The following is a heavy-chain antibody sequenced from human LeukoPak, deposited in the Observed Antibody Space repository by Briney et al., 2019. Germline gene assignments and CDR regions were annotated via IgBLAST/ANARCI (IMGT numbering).Heavy chain of an antibody. CDR2: INHSGST. Sequence: PSETLSLTCAVYGGSFSGYYWSWIRQPPGKGLEWIGEINHSGSTNYNPSLKSQVTISVDTSKNQFSLKLSSVTAADTAVYYCARVSANNWFDPWGQGTLVTVSS. V-gene: IGHV4-34*01. CDR1: GGSFSGYY. CDR3: ARVSANNWFDP. J-gene: IGHJ5*02.